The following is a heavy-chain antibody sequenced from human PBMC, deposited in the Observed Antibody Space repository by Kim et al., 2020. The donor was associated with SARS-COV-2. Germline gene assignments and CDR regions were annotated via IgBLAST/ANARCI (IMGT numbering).Heavy chain of an antibody. CDR1: EFTFSTYW. Sequence: GGSLRLSCAASEFTFSTYWMYWVRQAPGKGLVWVSRISSSGNSTNYADSVKGRFTISRDNAKNTLDLQMNSLRAEDTAVYYCARASSTSCPGYYMDVWGKGTPVTVSS. V-gene: IGHV3-74*01. CDR3: ARASSTSCPGYYMDV. CDR2: ISSSGNST. D-gene: IGHD2-2*01. J-gene: IGHJ6*03.